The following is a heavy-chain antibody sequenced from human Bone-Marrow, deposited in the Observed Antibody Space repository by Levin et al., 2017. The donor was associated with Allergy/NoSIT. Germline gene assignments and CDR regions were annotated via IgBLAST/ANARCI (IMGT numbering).Heavy chain of an antibody. Sequence: PEASVKVSCRASGDSFTSSSVAWVRQAPGRGLAWMGGITPMYGKIDYSQDRVTITADKSTNTAYLEISNLTSEDTAVYYCARGRWPSRASFFYYYMDVWGTGTAVIVSS. CDR1: GDSFTSSS. V-gene: IGHV1-69*06. CDR2: ITPMYGKI. J-gene: IGHJ6*03. CDR3: ARGRWPSRASFFYYYMDV. D-gene: IGHD5-24*01.